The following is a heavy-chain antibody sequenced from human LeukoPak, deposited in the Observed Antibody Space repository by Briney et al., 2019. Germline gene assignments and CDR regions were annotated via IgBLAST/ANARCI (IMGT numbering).Heavy chain of an antibody. CDR2: INHSGST. J-gene: IGHJ4*02. CDR1: GGSFSGYY. D-gene: IGHD6-6*01. CDR3: ARGTRPPRRGYSSSSAIDY. V-gene: IGHV4-34*01. Sequence: SETLSLTCAVYGGSFSGYYWSWIRQPPGKGLEWIGEINHSGSTYYNPSLKSRVTISVDTSKNQFSLKLSSVTAADTAVYYCARGTRPPRRGYSSSSAIDYWGQGTLVTVSS.